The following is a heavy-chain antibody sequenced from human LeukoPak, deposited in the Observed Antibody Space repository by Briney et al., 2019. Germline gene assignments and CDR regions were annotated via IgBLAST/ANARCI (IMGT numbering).Heavy chain of an antibody. Sequence: PGGSLRLSCAASGFTFSSYSMNWVRQAPGKGLEWVSSISSSSSYIYYADSVKGRFTISRDNAKNSPYLQMNSLRAEDTAVYYCARDSTRSPYYDFWSGYYLSGMDVWGQGTTVTVSS. CDR1: GFTFSSYS. CDR3: ARDSTRSPYYDFWSGYYLSGMDV. D-gene: IGHD3-3*01. J-gene: IGHJ6*02. V-gene: IGHV3-21*01. CDR2: ISSSSSYI.